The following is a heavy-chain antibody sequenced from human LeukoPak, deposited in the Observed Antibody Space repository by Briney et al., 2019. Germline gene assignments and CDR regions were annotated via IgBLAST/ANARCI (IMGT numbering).Heavy chain of an antibody. J-gene: IGHJ4*02. V-gene: IGHV5-51*01. CDR2: IYPGDSDT. CDR1: GYSFTRYW. CDR3: ARQGYSSSRVY. D-gene: IGHD6-13*01. Sequence: GESLKISCQGSGYSFTRYWIGWVRQMPGKGLEWMGIIYPGDSDTKYSPSFQGQVTISADKSITTAYLQWSSLKASDTAMYYCARQGYSSSRVYWGQGTLVTVSS.